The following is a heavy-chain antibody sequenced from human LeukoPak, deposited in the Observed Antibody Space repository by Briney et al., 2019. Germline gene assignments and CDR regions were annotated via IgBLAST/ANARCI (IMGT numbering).Heavy chain of an antibody. D-gene: IGHD3-10*01. CDR3: ARDPYYYGSGSYFDY. V-gene: IGHV4-59*12. CDR2: IYYSGST. Sequence: SETLSLTCTVSGGSISSYYWSWIRQPPGKGLEWFGYIYYSGSTNYNPSLKSRVTISVDTSKNQFSLKLTSVTAADTAVYYCARDPYYYGSGSYFDYWGQGALVTVSS. J-gene: IGHJ4*02. CDR1: GGSISSYY.